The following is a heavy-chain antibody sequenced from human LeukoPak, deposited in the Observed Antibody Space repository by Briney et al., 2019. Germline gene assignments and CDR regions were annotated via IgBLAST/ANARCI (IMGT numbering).Heavy chain of an antibody. CDR2: IYYSGNS. Sequence: SETLSLTCTVSGGSIRSNYYWGWIRQPPGKGLEWIGSIYYSGNSYYNPSLKSRVTMSIGTSKNQFSLEVNSVAAADTAVYYCARVRDDYGDFPSFDYWGQGTLVTVSS. V-gene: IGHV4-39*07. CDR3: ARVRDDYGDFPSFDY. J-gene: IGHJ4*02. D-gene: IGHD4-17*01. CDR1: GGSIRSNYY.